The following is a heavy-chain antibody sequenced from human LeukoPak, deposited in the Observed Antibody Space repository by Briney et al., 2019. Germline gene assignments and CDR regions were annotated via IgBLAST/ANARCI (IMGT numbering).Heavy chain of an antibody. D-gene: IGHD1-26*01. CDR1: GYTFTGYY. V-gene: IGHV1-2*02. Sequence: ASVKVSCKASGYTFTGYYMHWVRQAPGQGLEWMGWINPNSGGTNYAQKFQGRVTMTRDTSISTAYMELSRLRSDDTAVYYCVRDMNRYSGSGFDYWGQGTLVTVSS. CDR3: VRDMNRYSGSGFDY. CDR2: INPNSGGT. J-gene: IGHJ4*02.